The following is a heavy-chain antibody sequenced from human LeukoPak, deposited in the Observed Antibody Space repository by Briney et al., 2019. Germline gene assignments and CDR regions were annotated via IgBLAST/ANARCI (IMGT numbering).Heavy chain of an antibody. CDR2: IFYTGST. V-gene: IGHV4-61*01. D-gene: IGHD3-10*01. Sequence: PSETLSLTCTVSGYSINSGYYWGWIRQPPGKELEWIGYIFYTGSTNYNPSLKSRITISIDTSKDQFSLQLSSVTAADTAIYYCARIEGFGTPGSFDYWGQGALVTVSS. J-gene: IGHJ4*02. CDR3: ARIEGFGTPGSFDY. CDR1: GYSINSGYY.